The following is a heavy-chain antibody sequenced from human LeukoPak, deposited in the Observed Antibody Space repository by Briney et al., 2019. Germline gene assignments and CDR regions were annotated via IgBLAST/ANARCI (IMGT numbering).Heavy chain of an antibody. CDR3: AKDQGVVVVDHDAFDI. J-gene: IGHJ3*02. CDR2: IIPIFGTA. CDR1: GGTFSSYA. D-gene: IGHD2-2*01. Sequence: SVKVSCKASGGTFSSYAISWVRQAPGQGLEWMGGIIPIFGTANYAQKFQGRVTITADKSTSTAYMELSSLRSEDTAVYYCAKDQGVVVVDHDAFDIWGQGTMVTVSS. V-gene: IGHV1-69*06.